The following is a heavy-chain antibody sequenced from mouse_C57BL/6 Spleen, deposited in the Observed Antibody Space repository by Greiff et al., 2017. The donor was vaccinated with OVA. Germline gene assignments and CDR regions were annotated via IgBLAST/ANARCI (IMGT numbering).Heavy chain of an antibody. CDR3: ASYSVVDFDY. CDR2: IYPRSGNT. J-gene: IGHJ2*01. V-gene: IGHV1-81*01. Sequence: QVQLKESGAELARPGASVKLSCKASGYTFTSYGISWVKQRTGQGLEWIGEIYPRSGNTYYNAKFKGKATLTADKSSSTAYVELRSLTSEDSAVYFCASYSVVDFDYWGQGTTLTVSS. CDR1: GYTFTSYG. D-gene: IGHD1-1*01.